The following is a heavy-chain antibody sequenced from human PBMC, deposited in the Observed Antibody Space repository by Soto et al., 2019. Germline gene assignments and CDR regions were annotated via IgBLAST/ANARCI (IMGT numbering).Heavy chain of an antibody. Sequence: PGGSLRLPCTAAGFAFMTYGMNWVRQAPGKGRGWVGNIIVRASTTSYGDSVNDRFTISRDISGNTLPLQMNTLRPGDTAIYYCPNAAASAGSPGYYSMDVSGRGTTVAVSS. CDR1: GFAFMTYG. J-gene: IGHJ6*02. V-gene: IGHV3-23*01. D-gene: IGHD6-13*01. CDR2: IIVRASTT. CDR3: PNAAASAGSPGYYSMDV.